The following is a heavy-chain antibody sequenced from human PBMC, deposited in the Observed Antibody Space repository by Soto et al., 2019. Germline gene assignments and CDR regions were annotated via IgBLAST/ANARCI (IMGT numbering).Heavy chain of an antibody. CDR1: GFTFIDYA. V-gene: IGHV3-30-3*01. D-gene: IGHD4-17*01. CDR3: ARPAATVIFYSGMDV. CDR2: ISFDGSNE. J-gene: IGHJ6*02. Sequence: SLRLSCAASGFTFIDYAMHCVLQSPVKGLEWVAIISFDGSNEHCADSVQGRFTISRDNSENTLYLQMNSLRADDTAVYYCARPAATVIFYSGMDVWGQGTTVTVSS.